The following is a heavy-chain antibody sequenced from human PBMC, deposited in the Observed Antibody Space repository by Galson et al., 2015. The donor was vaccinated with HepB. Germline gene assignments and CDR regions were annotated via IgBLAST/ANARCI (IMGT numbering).Heavy chain of an antibody. V-gene: IGHV3-30*04. CDR2: ISYDGSNK. CDR1: GFTFSSYA. D-gene: IGHD2-2*02. J-gene: IGHJ6*02. CDR3: AKEGDIVVVPAAIRYYGMDV. Sequence: SLRLSCAASGFTFSSYAMHWVRQAPGKGLEWVAVISYDGSNKYYADSVKGRFTISRDNSKNTLYLQMNSLRAEDTAVYYCAKEGDIVVVPAAIRYYGMDVWGQGTTVTVSS.